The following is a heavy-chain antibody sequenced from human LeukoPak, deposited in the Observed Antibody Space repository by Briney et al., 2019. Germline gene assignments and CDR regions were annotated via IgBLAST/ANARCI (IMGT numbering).Heavy chain of an antibody. Sequence: SSQTLSLTCTVSGGSISSGDYYWSWIRQPPGRGLEWIGYIYSSGTTYYSPSLKSRIIISLDTSKNQFSLTLSSVTAADTAVYYCAGDRDGYNHADYWGQGTLVTVSS. V-gene: IGHV4-30-4*01. CDR2: IYSSGTT. CDR1: GGSISSGDYY. D-gene: IGHD5-24*01. CDR3: AGDRDGYNHADY. J-gene: IGHJ4*02.